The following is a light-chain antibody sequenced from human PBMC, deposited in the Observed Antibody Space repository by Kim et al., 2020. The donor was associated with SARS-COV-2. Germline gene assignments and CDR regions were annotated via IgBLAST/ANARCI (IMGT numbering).Light chain of an antibody. V-gene: IGLV2-11*01. Sequence: GQSVSISCTGTSSDVGCYNYVSWYQQHPGKAPNLIIYDVSKRPSGVPDRSSGSKSGNTASLTISGLQAEDEADYYCCSYAGSYTLVFGGGTQLTVL. CDR1: SSDVGCYNY. CDR3: CSYAGSYTLV. J-gene: IGLJ2*01. CDR2: DVS.